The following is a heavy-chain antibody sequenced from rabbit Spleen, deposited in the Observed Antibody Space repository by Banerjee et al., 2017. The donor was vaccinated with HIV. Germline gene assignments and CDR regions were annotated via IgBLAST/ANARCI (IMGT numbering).Heavy chain of an antibody. CDR3: ARFYAGYGDFGYAAM. CDR1: GISFSAGYY. Sequence: QEQLVESGGDLVKPGASLTLTCTASGISFSAGYYMCWVRQAPGKGLEWIACIHGGTNGNTYYASWAKGRFTISKTSSTTVTLQMTSLTDADTATYFCARFYAGYGDFGYAAMWGQGTLVTVS. CDR2: IHGGTNGNT. J-gene: IGHJ4*01. V-gene: IGHV1S45*01. D-gene: IGHD7-1*01.